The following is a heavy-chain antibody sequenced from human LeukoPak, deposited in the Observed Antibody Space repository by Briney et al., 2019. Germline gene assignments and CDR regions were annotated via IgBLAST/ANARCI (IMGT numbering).Heavy chain of an antibody. CDR1: GYTFTGYY. D-gene: IGHD4-17*01. Sequence: ASVKVSCKASGYTFTGYYMHWVRQAPGQGLEWMGWISAYNGNTNYAQKLQGRVTMTKDTFPRTAYMELRSLRSDDTAVYYCARYAVTTGYYYYYMDVWGKGTTVTVSS. J-gene: IGHJ6*03. V-gene: IGHV1-18*04. CDR2: ISAYNGNT. CDR3: ARYAVTTGYYYYYMDV.